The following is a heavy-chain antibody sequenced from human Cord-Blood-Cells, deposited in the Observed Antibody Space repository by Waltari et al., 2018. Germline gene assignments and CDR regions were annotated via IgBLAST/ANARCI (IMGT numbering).Heavy chain of an antibody. CDR3: ARDRGYSYGYFDY. CDR1: GYTFTSYA. CDR2: INAGNGNT. V-gene: IGHV1-3*01. D-gene: IGHD5-18*01. Sequence: QVQLVQSGAEVKKPGASVKVSCKASGYTFTSYAMHWVRQAPGQRLEWMGWINAGNGNTKYSQKFQGRVTITRDTSASTAYMELSSLRSEDTAVYYCARDRGYSYGYFDYWGQGTLVTVSS. J-gene: IGHJ4*02.